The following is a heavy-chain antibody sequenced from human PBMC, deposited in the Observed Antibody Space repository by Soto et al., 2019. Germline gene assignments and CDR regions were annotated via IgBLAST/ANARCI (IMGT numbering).Heavy chain of an antibody. CDR3: ARAYDEYFFDL. J-gene: IGHJ4*02. V-gene: IGHV4-61*01. CDR2: FYYTGYT. D-gene: IGHD5-12*01. CDR1: GDSMTRGSYY. Sequence: SETLSLTCVVSGDSMTRGSYYWAWIRQPPGKGLECIGFFYYTGYTNYNPSLKSRVTMSVDTSKNQFSLKLSSVTAADTAVYYCARAYDEYFFDLWGQGTLVTVS.